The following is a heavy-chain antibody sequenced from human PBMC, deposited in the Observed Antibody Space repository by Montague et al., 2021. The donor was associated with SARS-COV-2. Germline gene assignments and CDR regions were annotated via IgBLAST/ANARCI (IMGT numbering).Heavy chain of an antibody. Sequence: SETLSLTCAVTGGSISSYYWSWIRQPPGKGLEWIGYIYSSGSTNYNPSLKSRVTISVDTSKNQFSLKLSSVTAADTAVYYCARGLGGYSSGWYWDYWGQGALVTVSS. CDR3: ARGLGGYSSGWYWDY. J-gene: IGHJ4*02. V-gene: IGHV4-59*08. D-gene: IGHD6-19*01. CDR1: GGSISSYY. CDR2: IYSSGST.